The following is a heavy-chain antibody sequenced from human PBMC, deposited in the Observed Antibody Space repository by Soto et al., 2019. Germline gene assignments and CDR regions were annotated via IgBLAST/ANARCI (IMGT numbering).Heavy chain of an antibody. V-gene: IGHV4-30-2*01. D-gene: IGHD1-26*01. CDR1: GGSISSGGYS. CDR3: AAGGGPPRYY. J-gene: IGHJ4*02. CDR2: IYHSGST. Sequence: QLQLQESGSGLVKPSQTLSLTCAVSGGSISSGGYSWSWIRQPPGKGLEWIGYIYHSGSTYYNPSHTRRVTISVDRSTNRDPLKLGSVTAADTAVYYCAAGGGPPRYYWGQGTLVTVSS.